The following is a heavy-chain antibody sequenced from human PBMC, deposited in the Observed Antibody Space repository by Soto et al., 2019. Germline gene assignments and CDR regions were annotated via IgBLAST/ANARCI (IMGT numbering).Heavy chain of an antibody. J-gene: IGHJ6*02. D-gene: IGHD2-15*01. CDR3: AAAPNSAGMYYYYGMDV. Sequence: SVKVSCKASGFTFTSSAVQWVRQARGQRLEWIGWIVVGSGNTNYAQKFQERVTITRDMSTSTAYMELSSLRSEDTAVYYCAAAPNSAGMYYYYGMDVWGQGTTVTVSS. V-gene: IGHV1-58*01. CDR1: GFTFTSSA. CDR2: IVVGSGNT.